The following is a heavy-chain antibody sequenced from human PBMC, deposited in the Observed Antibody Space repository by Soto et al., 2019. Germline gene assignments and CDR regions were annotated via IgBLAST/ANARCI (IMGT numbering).Heavy chain of an antibody. CDR3: AREDGGRRIAAAGQYYYYGMDV. CDR2: INSDGSST. CDR1: GFTFSSYW. D-gene: IGHD6-13*01. J-gene: IGHJ6*02. Sequence: GGSLRLSCAASGFTFSSYWMHWVRQAPGKGLVWVSRINSDGSSTSYADSVKGRFTISRDNAKNTLYLQMNSLRAEDTAVYYCAREDGGRRIAAAGQYYYYGMDVWGQGTTVTVSS. V-gene: IGHV3-74*01.